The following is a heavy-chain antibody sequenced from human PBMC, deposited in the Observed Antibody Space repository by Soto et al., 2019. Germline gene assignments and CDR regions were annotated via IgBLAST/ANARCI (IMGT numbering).Heavy chain of an antibody. CDR2: INPTGSVT. CDR3: GKVKDCNARIDY. V-gene: IGHV3-74*01. D-gene: IGHD6-6*01. J-gene: IGHJ4*02. CDR1: GLSCSTYW. Sequence: PGASLRLSCVSAGLSCSTYWVHWVRQAPGEGLVWVSRINPTGSVTIYADSVKGRFTISRDNAKNTVYLQMNSLRGEDTAIYHCGKVKDCNARIDYWGQGAQVTVSS.